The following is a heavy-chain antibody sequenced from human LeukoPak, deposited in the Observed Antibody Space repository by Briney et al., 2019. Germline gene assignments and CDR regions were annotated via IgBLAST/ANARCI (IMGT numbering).Heavy chain of an antibody. V-gene: IGHV3-64D*06. CDR1: GFTFSSYA. D-gene: IGHD6-19*01. CDR3: VKDSGWRAPTLDY. J-gene: IGHJ4*02. Sequence: GGSLRLSCSASGFTFSSYAMHWVRQAPGKGLEYVSAISSNGGSTYYADSVKGRFTISRDNSKNTLYLQMSSLRAEDTAVHYCVKDSGWRAPTLDYWGQGTLVTVSS. CDR2: ISSNGGST.